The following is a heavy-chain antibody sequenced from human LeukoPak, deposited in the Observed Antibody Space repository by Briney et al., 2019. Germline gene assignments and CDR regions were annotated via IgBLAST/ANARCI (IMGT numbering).Heavy chain of an antibody. V-gene: IGHV4-59*01. Sequence: SETLSLTCTDSGGSINSYYWSWIRQPPGKGLEWVGYIYYSGSTNYKPSLKRRVTISVDTSKNQFSLKVSSVTAADTAVYYCASSRSSSGWSLIDYWGQGALVTVSS. CDR2: IYYSGST. CDR3: ASSRSSSGWSLIDY. D-gene: IGHD6-19*01. CDR1: GGSINSYY. J-gene: IGHJ4*02.